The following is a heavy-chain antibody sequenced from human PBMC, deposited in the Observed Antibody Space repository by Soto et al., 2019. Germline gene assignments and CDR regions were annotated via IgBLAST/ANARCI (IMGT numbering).Heavy chain of an antibody. J-gene: IGHJ4*02. V-gene: IGHV1-18*01. Sequence: QVQLVQSGAEVKKPGASVKVSCKASGYTFTSYGISWVRQAPGQGLEWMGWINVYNGNTNYAQKLQGRVTMTTDTPTSTAYLDLRSLRSDDTAVYFCARDTSRGEYDYWGQGPLVTVSS. CDR2: INVYNGNT. D-gene: IGHD3-10*01. CDR3: ARDTSRGEYDY. CDR1: GYTFTSYG.